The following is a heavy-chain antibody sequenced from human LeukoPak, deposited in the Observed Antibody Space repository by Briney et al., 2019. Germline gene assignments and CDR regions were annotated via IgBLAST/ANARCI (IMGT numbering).Heavy chain of an antibody. CDR2: IIPIFGTA. CDR1: GGTFSSYA. D-gene: IGHD2-2*01. CDR3: ARWVGYCSSTSCDWFDP. V-gene: IGHV1-69*01. Sequence: GSSVKVTCKASGGTFSSYAISWVRQAPGQGLEWMGGIIPIFGTASYAQKFQGRVTITADESTSTAYMELSSLRSEDTAVYYCARWVGYCSSTSCDWFDPWGQGTLVTVSS. J-gene: IGHJ5*02.